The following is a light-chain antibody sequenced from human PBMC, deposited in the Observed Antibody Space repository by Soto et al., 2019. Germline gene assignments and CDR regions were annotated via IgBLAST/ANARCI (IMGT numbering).Light chain of an antibody. CDR3: QHTLKWPPT. CDR1: QSIRTY. V-gene: IGKV1-39*01. J-gene: IGKJ1*01. Sequence: DILMPQSPSSLSASLGDRVTITCGASQSIRTYLNWYQQKKGKPPKLLIYAASTFPSGVPSRFGGSGYGTDFTLTISSLQSEDFALYYCQHTLKWPPTFGQGTKVDIK. CDR2: AAS.